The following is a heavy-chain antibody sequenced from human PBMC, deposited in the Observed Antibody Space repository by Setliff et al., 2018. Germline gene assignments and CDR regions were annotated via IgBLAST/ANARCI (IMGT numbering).Heavy chain of an antibody. D-gene: IGHD3-22*01. J-gene: IGHJ2*01. CDR3: AKDIVRYYFDTRGFDL. Sequence: GGSLRLSCVASGLPFSNSNMNWVRQAPGEGLEWVSSISSISNYIYYADSVKGRFTISRDNAKNSLYLQMNSLRAADTALYYCAKDIVRYYFDTRGFDLWGRGTLVTVSS. CDR2: ISSISNYI. V-gene: IGHV3-21*04. CDR1: GLPFSNSN.